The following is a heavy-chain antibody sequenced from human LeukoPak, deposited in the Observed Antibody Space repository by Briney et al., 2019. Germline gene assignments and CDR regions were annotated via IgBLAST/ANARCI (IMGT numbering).Heavy chain of an antibody. D-gene: IGHD3-3*01. CDR1: GGSISSGGYY. CDR3: ASSPYYDFWSGYQPDSAFDI. CDR2: IYYSGST. Sequence: SETLSLTCTVSGGSISSGGYYWSWIRQPPGKGLEWIGYIYYSGSTNYNPSLKSRVTISVDTSKNQFSLKMSSVTAADTAVYYCASSPYYDFWSGYQPDSAFDIWGQGTMVTVSS. J-gene: IGHJ3*02. V-gene: IGHV4-61*08.